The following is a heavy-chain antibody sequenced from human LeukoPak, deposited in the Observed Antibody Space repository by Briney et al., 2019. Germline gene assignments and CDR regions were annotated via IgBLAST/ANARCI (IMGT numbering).Heavy chain of an antibody. Sequence: GGSLRLSCAASGFTFSSYGMHWVRQAPGKGLEWVAVISYDGSNKYYADSVKGRFTISRDNSKNTLYLQMNSLRAEDTAVYYCAKDRAEGDMGWFDPWGQGTLVTVFS. D-gene: IGHD2-21*02. J-gene: IGHJ5*02. CDR3: AKDRAEGDMGWFDP. CDR1: GFTFSSYG. V-gene: IGHV3-30*18. CDR2: ISYDGSNK.